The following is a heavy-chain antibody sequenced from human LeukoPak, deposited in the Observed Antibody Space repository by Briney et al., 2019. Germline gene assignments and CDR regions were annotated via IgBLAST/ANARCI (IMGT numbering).Heavy chain of an antibody. CDR3: ARRDCSRTSCYPDY. CDR2: IYPDDSNT. Sequence: GESLKISCKGSGYNFTSYWIGWVRQMPGKGLEWMGIIYPDDSNTRYSPSFQGQVTFSADKSISTAYLQWSSLKASDTAMYYCARRDCSRTSCYPDYWGQGTLVTVSS. V-gene: IGHV5-51*01. CDR1: GYNFTSYW. J-gene: IGHJ4*02. D-gene: IGHD2-2*01.